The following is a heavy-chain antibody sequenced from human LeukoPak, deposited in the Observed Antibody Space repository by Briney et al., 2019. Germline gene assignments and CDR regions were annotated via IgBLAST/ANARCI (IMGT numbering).Heavy chain of an antibody. CDR2: INHSGST. V-gene: IGHV4-34*01. J-gene: IGHJ6*03. CDR3: ARGGRYGRPKNYYYYMAV. CDR1: GGSFSGYY. D-gene: IGHD2-15*01. Sequence: PSETLSLTFSVYGGSFSGYYWSWLRQPPGKGLEWIGEINHSGSTNYNTSLRSRVTISVDTSKNQLSLKLSSVTAADTAVYYCARGGRYGRPKNYYYYMAVWGKGTTVTVSS.